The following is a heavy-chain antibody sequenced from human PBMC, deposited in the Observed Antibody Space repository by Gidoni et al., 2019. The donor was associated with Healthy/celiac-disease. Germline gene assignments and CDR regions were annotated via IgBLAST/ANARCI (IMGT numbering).Heavy chain of an antibody. CDR3: AHIRRGKRELPNWFDP. D-gene: IGHD1-26*01. J-gene: IGHJ5*02. CDR2: IYWDDDK. Sequence: QITLKESGPTLVKPTQTLTLTCTFSGFSLSTSGVGVGWIRQPPGKALEWLALIYWDDDKRYSPSLKSRLTITKDTSKNQVVLTMTNMDPVDTATYYCAHIRRGKRELPNWFDPWGQGTLVTVSS. V-gene: IGHV2-5*02. CDR1: GFSLSTSGVG.